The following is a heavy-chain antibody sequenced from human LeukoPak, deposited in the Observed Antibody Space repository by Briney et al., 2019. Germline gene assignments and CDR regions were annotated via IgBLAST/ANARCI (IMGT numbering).Heavy chain of an antibody. CDR3: AKEQRIRHCSEGVCTEGYYFDY. D-gene: IGHD2-8*01. V-gene: IGHV3-23*01. CDR2: LSWGGSTT. Sequence: GGSLTLSCTGTGFNFNMFAIHWVRQAPGRGLEWVSGLSWGGSTTNYADSLKGRFNVTRDRSTNTVFLQMNSLRPEDTALYYCAKEQRIRHCSEGVCTEGYYFDYWGQGTLVTVSS. CDR1: GFNFNMFA. J-gene: IGHJ4*02.